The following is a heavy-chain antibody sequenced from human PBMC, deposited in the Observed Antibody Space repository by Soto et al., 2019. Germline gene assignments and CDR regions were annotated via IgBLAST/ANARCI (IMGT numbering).Heavy chain of an antibody. CDR3: ARWGWVVWDGYTS. CDR1: GGSISSGGYY. J-gene: IGHJ4*02. V-gene: IGHV4-31*03. D-gene: IGHD5-12*01. CDR2: IYYSGTT. Sequence: QVQLQESGPRLVKPSQTLSLTCTVSGGSISSGGYYWSWIRQHPGKGLEWIGYIYYSGTTYYNPSLKSRVTISVDTSKSRFSVKLSTVAAGDAAVYYGARWGWVVWDGYTSWGRGSLITVSS.